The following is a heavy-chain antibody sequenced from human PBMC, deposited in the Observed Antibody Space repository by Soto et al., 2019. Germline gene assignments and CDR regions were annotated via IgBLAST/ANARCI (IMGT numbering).Heavy chain of an antibody. D-gene: IGHD6-25*01. J-gene: IGHJ4*02. CDR2: IVPIVDTS. CDR1: GGTFSSYA. Sequence: QVQLVQSGAEVRQPASSVKVSCKTSGGTFSSYAISWVRQAPGQGLEWMGGIVPIVDTSTYAQKFQGRVTITADQSTSTDYMERSSLSSDDTAVYYCVSVVAIPGYPDNWGQGTLVTVSS. V-gene: IGHV1-69*12. CDR3: VSVVAIPGYPDN.